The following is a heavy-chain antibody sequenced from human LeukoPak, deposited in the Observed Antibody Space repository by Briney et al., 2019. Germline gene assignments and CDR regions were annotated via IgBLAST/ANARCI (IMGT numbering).Heavy chain of an antibody. CDR3: ARDFGYCSGGSCYSSYGGKFDI. Sequence: GASVKVSCKASGYTFTGYYMHWVRQAPGQGLEWMGWINPNSGGTNYAQKFQGRVTMTRDTSISTAYMELSRLRSDDTAVYYCARDFGYCSGGSCYSSYGGKFDIWGQGTMVTVSS. J-gene: IGHJ3*02. CDR1: GYTFTGYY. CDR2: INPNSGGT. D-gene: IGHD2-15*01. V-gene: IGHV1-2*02.